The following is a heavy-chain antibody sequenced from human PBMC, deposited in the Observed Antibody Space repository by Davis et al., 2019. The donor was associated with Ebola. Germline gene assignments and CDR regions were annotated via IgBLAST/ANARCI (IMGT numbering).Heavy chain of an antibody. Sequence: PGASLSLSCTASGFTFGDYAVSWVRQAPGKGLEWVGFIRSKAYGGTTEYAASVKGRFTISRDDSKSIAYLQMNSLKTEDTAVYYCTREIVGAFGYYYYGMDVWGQGTTVTVSS. CDR1: GFTFGDYA. CDR3: TREIVGAFGYYYYGMDV. CDR2: IRSKAYGGTT. V-gene: IGHV3-49*04. D-gene: IGHD1-26*01. J-gene: IGHJ6*02.